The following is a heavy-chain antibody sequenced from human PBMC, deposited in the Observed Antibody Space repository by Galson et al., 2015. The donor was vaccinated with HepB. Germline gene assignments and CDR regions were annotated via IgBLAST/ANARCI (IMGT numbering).Heavy chain of an antibody. J-gene: IGHJ6*02. CDR2: IKSKTDGGTT. CDR3: TMRSAEYQLLDYYYYYYGMDV. V-gene: IGHV3-15*07. CDR1: GFTFSNAW. Sequence: SLRLSCAASGFTFSNAWMNWVRQAPGKGLEWVGRIKSKTDGGTTDYAAPVKGRFTISRDDSKNTLYLQMNSLKTEDTAVYYCTMRSAEYQLLDYYYYYYGMDVWGQGTTVTVSS. D-gene: IGHD2-2*01.